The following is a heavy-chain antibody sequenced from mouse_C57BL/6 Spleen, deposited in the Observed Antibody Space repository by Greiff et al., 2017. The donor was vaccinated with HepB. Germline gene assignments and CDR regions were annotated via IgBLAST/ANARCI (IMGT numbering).Heavy chain of an antibody. D-gene: IGHD1-1*02. CDR1: GYTFTDYN. V-gene: IGHV1-22*01. CDR3: ARGYYGLYAMDY. Sequence: VQLKESGPELVKPGASVKMSCKASGYTFTDYNMHWVKQSHGKSLEWIGYINPNNGGTSYNQKFKGKATLTVNKSSSTAYMELRSLTSEDSAVYYCARGYYGLYAMDYWGQGTSVTVSS. J-gene: IGHJ4*01. CDR2: INPNNGGT.